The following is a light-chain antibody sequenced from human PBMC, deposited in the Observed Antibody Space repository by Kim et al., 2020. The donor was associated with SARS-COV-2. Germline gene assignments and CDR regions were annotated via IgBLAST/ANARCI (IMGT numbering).Light chain of an antibody. V-gene: IGKV4-1*01. CDR3: QQYHDLPYT. CDR1: QSVSNK. Sequence: AVSLGGRATFHCKSSQSVSNKLVWYQQKPGQPPRLLIRWSSDRESGVPDRFSGSGSGTDFTLSISSLQAEDVAVYHCQQYHDLPYTFGQGTKLEI. CDR2: WSS. J-gene: IGKJ2*01.